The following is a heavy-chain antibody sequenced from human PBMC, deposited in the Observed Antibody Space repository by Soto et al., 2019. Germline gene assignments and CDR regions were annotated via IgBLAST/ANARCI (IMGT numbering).Heavy chain of an antibody. V-gene: IGHV4-59*02. Sequence: SETLSLTCSVFGASVNSYYWSWIRQSPGRGLEWIGHIFNSGTIRYNPSLKSRVTMSVDSSKNQVSLKMNSVTAADTAIYYCGRDLLATASARWYFYYGLDVWGQGTAVTVS. CDR2: IFNSGTI. J-gene: IGHJ6*02. CDR3: GRDLLATASARWYFYYGLDV. CDR1: GASVNSYY. D-gene: IGHD3-3*02.